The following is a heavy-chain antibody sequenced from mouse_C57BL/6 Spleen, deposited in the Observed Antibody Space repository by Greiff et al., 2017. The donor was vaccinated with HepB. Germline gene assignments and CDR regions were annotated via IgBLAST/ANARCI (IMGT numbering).Heavy chain of an antibody. CDR2: IDPEDGET. CDR1: GFNFKDYY. D-gene: IGHD2-5*01. V-gene: IGHV14-2*01. CDR3: ARENYYSNYVSYWYFDV. Sequence: VQLPQSGAVLVKPGASVKLSCTASGFNFKDYYMHWVKPMTEQGLKWIGRIDPEDGETKYAPKFQGKATITADTSTNTAYLQLSSLTSEDTAVYYCARENYYSNYVSYWYFDVWGTGTTVTVSS. J-gene: IGHJ1*03.